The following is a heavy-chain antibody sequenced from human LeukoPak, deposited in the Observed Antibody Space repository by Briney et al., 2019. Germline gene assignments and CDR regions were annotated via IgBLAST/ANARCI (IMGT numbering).Heavy chain of an antibody. D-gene: IGHD3-3*01. CDR3: ATDRGWRTSGYYLYYFEY. V-gene: IGHV3-7*01. CDR2: IKHDGSEK. J-gene: IGHJ4*02. Sequence: GSLRLFLSASGFTFSTYSIERVRQAPGEGLEWGASIKHDGSEKYYVDSVRGRFTISRDNTMNSLYLQMSSLRAEDTAVYYCATDRGWRTSGYYLYYFEYWGQGTLVTFSS. CDR1: GFTFSTYS.